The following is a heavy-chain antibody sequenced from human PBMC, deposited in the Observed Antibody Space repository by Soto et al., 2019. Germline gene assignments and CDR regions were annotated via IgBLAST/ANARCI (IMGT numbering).Heavy chain of an antibody. CDR2: ISSSSSTI. CDR3: ARGSSSWYDWFDP. Sequence: GGSLRLSCAASGFTFSSYSMNWVRQAPGKGLEWVSYISSSSSTIYYADSVKGRFTISRDNAKNSLYLQMNSLRAEDTAVYYCARGSSSWYDWFDPWGQGTLGTVSS. V-gene: IGHV3-48*01. J-gene: IGHJ5*02. CDR1: GFTFSSYS. D-gene: IGHD6-13*01.